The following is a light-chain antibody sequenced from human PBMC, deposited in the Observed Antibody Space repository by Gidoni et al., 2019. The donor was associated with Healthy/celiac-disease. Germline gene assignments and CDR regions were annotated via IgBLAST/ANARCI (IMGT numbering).Light chain of an antibody. Sequence: SYELTPPPSVSVSPGQTARITCSGDALPKQYAYWYQQKPGQAPVLVIYKDSERPSGIPERFSGSSSGTTVTLTISGVQAEDEADYYCQSADSSGTYPDVFGTGTKVTVL. CDR3: QSADSSGTYPDV. CDR2: KDS. V-gene: IGLV3-25*03. J-gene: IGLJ1*01. CDR1: ALPKQY.